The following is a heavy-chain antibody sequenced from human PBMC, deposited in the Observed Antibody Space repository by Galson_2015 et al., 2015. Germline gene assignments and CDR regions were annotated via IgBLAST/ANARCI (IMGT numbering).Heavy chain of an antibody. D-gene: IGHD5-12*01. CDR3: ARGIVATMNAFDI. V-gene: IGHV3-33*01. CDR2: IWYDGSNK. CDR1: GFTFSSYG. Sequence: SLRLSCAASGFTFSSYGMHWVRQAPGKGLEWVAVIWYDGSNKYYADSVKGRFTISRDNSKNTLYLQMNSLRAEDTAVYYCARGIVATMNAFDIWGQGTMVTVSS. J-gene: IGHJ3*02.